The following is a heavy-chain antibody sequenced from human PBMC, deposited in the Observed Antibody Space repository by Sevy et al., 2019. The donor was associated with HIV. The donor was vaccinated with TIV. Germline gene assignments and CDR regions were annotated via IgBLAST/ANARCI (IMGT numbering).Heavy chain of an antibody. J-gene: IGHJ4*02. Sequence: GGSLRLSCAASGFTFSSYSMNWVRQAPGKGLEWVSSISSSSSYIYYADSVKGRFTISRDNAKNSLYLQMNSLRAEDTAVYYCARDYEYVWGSYRYLDYWGQGTLVTVSS. D-gene: IGHD3-16*02. CDR3: ARDYEYVWGSYRYLDY. CDR1: GFTFSSYS. CDR2: ISSSSSYI. V-gene: IGHV3-21*01.